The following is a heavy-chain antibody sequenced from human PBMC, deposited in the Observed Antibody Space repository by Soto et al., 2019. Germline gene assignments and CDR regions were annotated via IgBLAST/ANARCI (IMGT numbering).Heavy chain of an antibody. CDR2: IYFNGAT. D-gene: IGHD6-19*01. Sequence: QVQLQESGPGLVKPSQTLSLTCTVSGGSISSDDYYWSWIRQSPGKGLAWIGFIYFNGATYFSPSLKSRVTTSLDTSKTQCSRRLSSVTDADTAVYYCAREVAVARSAFDYWGQGTLVTVSS. CDR1: GGSISSDDYY. CDR3: AREVAVARSAFDY. V-gene: IGHV4-30-4*01. J-gene: IGHJ4*02.